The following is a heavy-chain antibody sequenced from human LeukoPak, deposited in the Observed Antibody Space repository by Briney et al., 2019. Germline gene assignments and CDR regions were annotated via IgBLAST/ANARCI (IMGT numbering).Heavy chain of an antibody. CDR2: IYYSGST. CDR3: ARHVDTAMGEAFDY. J-gene: IGHJ4*02. Sequence: SETLSLTCTVSGGSISSYYWSWIRQPPGKELEWIGYIYYSGSTNYNPSLKSRVTISVDTSKNQFSLKLSSVTAADTAVYYCARHVDTAMGEAFDYWGQGTLVTVSS. D-gene: IGHD5-18*01. V-gene: IGHV4-59*08. CDR1: GGSISSYY.